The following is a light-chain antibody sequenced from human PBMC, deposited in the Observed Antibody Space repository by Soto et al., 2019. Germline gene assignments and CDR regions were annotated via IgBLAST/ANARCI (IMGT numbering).Light chain of an antibody. CDR2: DVS. V-gene: IGLV2-23*02. CDR1: SSDVGSYDL. CDR3: CSYAGSTTYV. J-gene: IGLJ1*01. Sequence: QSVLTQPASVSGSLRQSITISRTGTSSDVGSYDLVSWYQQHPGKAPKLMIYDVSKRPSGVSSRFSGSKSGNTASLTIAGLQAEDEADYYCCSYAGSTTYVFGTGTKLTVL.